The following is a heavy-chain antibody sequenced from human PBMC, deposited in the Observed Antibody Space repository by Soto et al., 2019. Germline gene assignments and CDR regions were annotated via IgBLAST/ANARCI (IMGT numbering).Heavy chain of an antibody. V-gene: IGHV4-39*01. J-gene: IGHJ6*02. D-gene: IGHD2-2*01. Sequence: LSLTCTVSGGSINSNSYYWGCIRQPPGKGLEWIGSMSYSGSTYYNPSLKSRVTISLYTSRKQFSLELSSVTAADTAVYYCARGGEPRYCSSTSCYGAGYYYYYYGMDVWGQGTTVTVSS. CDR1: GGSINSNSYY. CDR3: ARGGEPRYCSSTSCYGAGYYYYYYGMDV. CDR2: MSYSGST.